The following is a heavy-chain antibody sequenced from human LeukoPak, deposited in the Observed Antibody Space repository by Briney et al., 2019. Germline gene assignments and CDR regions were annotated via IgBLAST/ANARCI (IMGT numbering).Heavy chain of an antibody. D-gene: IGHD5-18*01. Sequence: GGSLRLSCAASGFTFSSYSMNWVRQAPGKGLEWVSSISSSSSYIYYADSVKGRFAISRDNAKNSLYLQMSSLRAEDTAVYYCASGTQLWLEVYWGQGTLVTVSS. J-gene: IGHJ4*02. CDR3: ASGTQLWLEVY. CDR1: GFTFSSYS. CDR2: ISSSSSYI. V-gene: IGHV3-21*01.